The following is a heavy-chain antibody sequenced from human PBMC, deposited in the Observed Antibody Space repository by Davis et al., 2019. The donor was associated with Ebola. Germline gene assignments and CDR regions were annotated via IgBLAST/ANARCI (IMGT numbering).Heavy chain of an antibody. CDR1: GFTFISHG. CDR2: ISQDGNNK. Sequence: PGGSLRLSCAASGFTFISHGMHWARQAPGKGLEWVAIISQDGNNKWYADSVKGRFTVSRDNPRNTLYLHMNSLRPEDTAVYFCAKEDAPMVHGDYWGQGTLVTVTS. V-gene: IGHV3-30*18. J-gene: IGHJ4*02. CDR3: AKEDAPMVHGDY. D-gene: IGHD5-18*01.